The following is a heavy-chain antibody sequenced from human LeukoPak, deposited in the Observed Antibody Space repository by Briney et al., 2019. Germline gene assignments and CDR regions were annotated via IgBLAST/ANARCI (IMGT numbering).Heavy chain of an antibody. D-gene: IGHD3-10*01. J-gene: IGHJ5*02. V-gene: IGHV3-48*01. CDR2: ISSSSSTI. CDR3: ARTLGRLWFGELLDQGWFDP. CDR1: GFTFSSYS. Sequence: HPGGSLRLSCAASGFTFSSYSMNWVRQAPGKGLEWVSYISSSSSTIYYADSVKGRFTISRDNAKNSLYLQMNSLRAEDTAVYYCARTLGRLWFGELLDQGWFDPWGQGTLVTVSS.